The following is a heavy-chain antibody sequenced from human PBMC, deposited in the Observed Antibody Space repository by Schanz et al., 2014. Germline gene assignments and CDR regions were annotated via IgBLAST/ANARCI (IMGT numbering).Heavy chain of an antibody. CDR1: GYTFTSYS. D-gene: IGHD3-10*01. J-gene: IGHJ6*04. CDR3: ARVSMEFERGKSYYYGMDV. V-gene: IGHV1-3*01. CDR2: INVGNGNM. Sequence: QVQLVQSGAEVRKPGASVKVSCKASGYTFTSYSIHWVRQAPGQGLEWMGWINVGNGNMKYSQKFQGRVTITRDTSASTAYMELTSLRSEDTAVYFCARVSMEFERGKSYYYGMDVWGRGTTVAVSS.